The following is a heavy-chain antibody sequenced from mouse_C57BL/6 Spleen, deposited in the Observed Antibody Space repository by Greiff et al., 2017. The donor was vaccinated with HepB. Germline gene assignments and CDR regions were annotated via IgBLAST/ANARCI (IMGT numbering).Heavy chain of an antibody. CDR2: INPNYGTT. CDR3: AREFYYYGSSYPSYWYFDV. V-gene: IGHV1-39*01. D-gene: IGHD1-1*01. Sequence: ESGPELVKPGASVKISCKASGYSFTDYNMNWVKQSNGKSLEWIGVINPNYGTTSYNQKFKGKATLTVDQSSSTAYMQLNSLTSEDSAVYYCAREFYYYGSSYPSYWYFDVWGTGTTVTVSS. J-gene: IGHJ1*03. CDR1: GYSFTDYN.